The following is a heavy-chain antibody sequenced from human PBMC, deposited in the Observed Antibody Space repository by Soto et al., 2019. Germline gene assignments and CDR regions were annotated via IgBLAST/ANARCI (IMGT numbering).Heavy chain of an antibody. CDR1: GGTFSSYA. Sequence: SVKVSCKASGGTFSSYAISWVRQAPGQGLEWMGGIIPIFGTANYAQKFQGRVTITADESTSTAYMELSSLRSEDTAVYYCARDRLSVSLRYCSSTSCYYYFDYWGQGTLVTVSS. CDR2: IIPIFGTA. V-gene: IGHV1-69*13. D-gene: IGHD2-2*01. J-gene: IGHJ4*02. CDR3: ARDRLSVSLRYCSSTSCYYYFDY.